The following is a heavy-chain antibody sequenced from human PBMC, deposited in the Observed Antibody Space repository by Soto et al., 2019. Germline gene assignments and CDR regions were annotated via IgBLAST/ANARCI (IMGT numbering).Heavy chain of an antibody. D-gene: IGHD5-18*01. J-gene: IGHJ4*02. CDR1: GFTFSSYA. V-gene: IGHV3-30-3*01. CDR3: ARDGRGYSYGTPLDY. Sequence: GGSLRLSCAASGFTFSSYAMHWVRQAPGKGLEWVAVISYDGSNKYYADSVKGRFTISRDNSKNTLYLQMNSLRAGDTAVYYCARDGRGYSYGTPLDYWGQGTLVTSPQ. CDR2: ISYDGSNK.